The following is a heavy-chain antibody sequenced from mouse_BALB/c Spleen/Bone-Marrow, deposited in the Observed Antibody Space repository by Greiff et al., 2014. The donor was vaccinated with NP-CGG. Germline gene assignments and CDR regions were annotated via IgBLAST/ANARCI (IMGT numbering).Heavy chain of an antibody. CDR3: ARDGDGDY. V-gene: IGHV5-4*02. Sequence: DVKLVESGGGLVKPGGPLKLSCAASGFTFSDYYMYWVRQTPEKGLEWVATISDGGSYTYYPDSVKGRFNISRDNTKNNLYLQMRGLKSEDTAMYYCARDGDGDYWGQGTLVTVSA. CDR2: ISDGGSYT. D-gene: IGHD3-3*01. CDR1: GFTFSDYY. J-gene: IGHJ3*01.